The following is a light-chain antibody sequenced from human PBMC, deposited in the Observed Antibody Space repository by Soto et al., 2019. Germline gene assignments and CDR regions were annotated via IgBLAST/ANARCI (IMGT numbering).Light chain of an antibody. CDR2: KAS. V-gene: IGKV1-5*03. J-gene: IGKJ2*01. CDR3: QQYNTFPST. CDR1: QTISSW. Sequence: DIQMTQSPSTLSASVGDRVTITCRASQTISSWLAWYKQTPGKAPKLLIYKASSLETGVPSRFSGSGSGTEITLTICSLQPDDFATYYCQQYNTFPSTFGQGTKLEIK.